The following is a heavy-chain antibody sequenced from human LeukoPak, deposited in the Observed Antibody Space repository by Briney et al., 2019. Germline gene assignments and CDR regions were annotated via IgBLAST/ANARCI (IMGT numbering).Heavy chain of an antibody. CDR2: IYYSGST. CDR3: ARLGYCSGGSCYLDFDY. V-gene: IGHV4-39*01. CDR1: GGSIRSSSYY. D-gene: IGHD2-15*01. Sequence: SETLSLTCTVSGGSIRSSSYYWGWIRQPPGKGLEWIGSIYYSGSTYYNPSRKSRVTISVDTSKNQFSLKLSSVTAADTAVYYCARLGYCSGGSCYLDFDYWGQGTLVTVSS. J-gene: IGHJ4*02.